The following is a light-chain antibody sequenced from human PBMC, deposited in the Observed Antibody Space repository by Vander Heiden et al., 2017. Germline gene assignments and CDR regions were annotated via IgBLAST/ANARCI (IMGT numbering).Light chain of an antibody. V-gene: IGLV1-40*01. CDR2: ANS. CDR1: SPTIAAGYD. Sequence: QSVLTQPPSLTGAPGLRVPLSCTGSSPTIAAGYDVPWYRQLPVPSPKVLIDANSNRPSGVHDRFSGSKSGTSGSLAITGLQAEDEADYYCQSYDSSLGDVVYGGGTKLTVL. CDR3: QSYDSSLGDVV. J-gene: IGLJ2*01.